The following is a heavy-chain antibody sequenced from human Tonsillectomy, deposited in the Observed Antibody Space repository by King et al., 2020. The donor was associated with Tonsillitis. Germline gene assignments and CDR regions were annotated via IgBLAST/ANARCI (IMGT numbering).Heavy chain of an antibody. CDR2: IYHSGSGST. D-gene: IGHD4-17*01. Sequence: QLQQSGPGLVKPSETLSLPCIVSGGSISSSNSYWGWIRQPPGKGLEWIGSIYHSGSGSTYYNPSLKSRVTISVDTSNNQFSLKLSSVTAADTAMYYCARQGGDGDYRYYYYYMDVWGKGTTVTVSS. V-gene: IGHV4-39*01. CDR3: ARQGGDGDYRYYYYYMDV. J-gene: IGHJ6*03. CDR1: GGSISSSNSY.